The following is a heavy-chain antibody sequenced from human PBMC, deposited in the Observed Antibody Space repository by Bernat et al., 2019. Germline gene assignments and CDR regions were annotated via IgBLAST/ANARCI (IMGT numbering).Heavy chain of an antibody. CDR3: AREGVEAVTGKGPLGY. J-gene: IGHJ4*02. CDR1: GFTVNSNY. D-gene: IGHD6-19*01. V-gene: IGHV3-53*01. Sequence: EVQLVESGGGLIQPGGSLRVSCAASGFTVNSNYMSWVRQAPGKGLEWVSVIYSGGSTYYADSVKCRFTISRDNSKNTLYLQMNSLRAEDTAVYYCAREGVEAVTGKGPLGYWGQGTLVTVSS. CDR2: IYSGGST.